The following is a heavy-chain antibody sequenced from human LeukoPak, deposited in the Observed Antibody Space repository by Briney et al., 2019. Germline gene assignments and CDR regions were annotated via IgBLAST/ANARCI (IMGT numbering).Heavy chain of an antibody. CDR1: GGSISSSTYY. J-gene: IGHJ4*02. CDR2: IYYSGST. V-gene: IGHV4-39*01. Sequence: SETLSLTCTVSGGSISSSTYYWGWIRRPPRKGLEWIGSIYYSGSTYYNPSLKSRVTLSVDTSKNQFSLKLSSVTAADTAVYFCVRGSTLRHYQYWGQGTLVTVSS. D-gene: IGHD3-16*01. CDR3: VRGSTLRHYQY.